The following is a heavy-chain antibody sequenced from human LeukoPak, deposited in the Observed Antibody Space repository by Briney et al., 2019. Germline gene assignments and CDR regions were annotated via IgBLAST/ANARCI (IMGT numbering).Heavy chain of an antibody. CDR2: ISTSSSHI. CDR3: ARQVSGYGSGGFYFDY. V-gene: IGHV3-21*01. Sequence: PGGSLRLSCAASGFTFSEYSMNWVRQAPGKGLEWVSFISTSSSHIYYGDSVKGRFTISRDNARNSVSLQMNSLRAEDTAVYYCARQVSGYGSGGFYFDYWGQGMLVTVSS. CDR1: GFTFSEYS. D-gene: IGHD3-10*01. J-gene: IGHJ4*02.